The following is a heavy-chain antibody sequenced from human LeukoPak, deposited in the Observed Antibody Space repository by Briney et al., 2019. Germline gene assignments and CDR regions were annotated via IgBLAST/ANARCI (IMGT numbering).Heavy chain of an antibody. CDR3: ARDTYLFDY. V-gene: IGHV1-2*02. CDR2: INPNSGGT. J-gene: IGHJ4*02. CDR1: GYIFTGYY. Sequence: ASVKVSCKASGYIFTGYYMHWVRQAPGQGLEWMGWINPNSGGTNYAQKFQGRVTMTRDTSISTAYMELSRLRSDDTAAYYCARDTYLFDYWGQGTLVTVSS.